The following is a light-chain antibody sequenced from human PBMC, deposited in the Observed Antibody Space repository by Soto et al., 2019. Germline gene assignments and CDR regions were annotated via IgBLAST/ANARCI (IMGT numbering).Light chain of an antibody. CDR1: QSVDWY. Sequence: EILLTQSPATLSLSPGDSATLSCRDSQSVDWYVAWYQQKPGQAPRLIIYDAYTRATGIPDTFSGSGSGTDFTLTISSLEPEDFAIYYCQQSSNWPPITFGPGTKVDIK. J-gene: IGKJ3*01. V-gene: IGKV3-11*01. CDR2: DAY. CDR3: QQSSNWPPIT.